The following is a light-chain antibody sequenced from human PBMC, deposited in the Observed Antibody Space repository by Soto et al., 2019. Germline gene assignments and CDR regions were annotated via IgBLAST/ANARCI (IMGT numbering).Light chain of an antibody. Sequence: EIVMTQSPATLSVSPGERVTLSCRASQSVRTNLAWYQQKPGQAPRLLMDAVSSRATGIPARFSGSGSGTEFTLTISSLQSEDLSVYYCQQYNAWPWTFGQGTKVEIK. J-gene: IGKJ1*01. V-gene: IGKV3D-15*01. CDR3: QQYNAWPWT. CDR2: AVS. CDR1: QSVRTN.